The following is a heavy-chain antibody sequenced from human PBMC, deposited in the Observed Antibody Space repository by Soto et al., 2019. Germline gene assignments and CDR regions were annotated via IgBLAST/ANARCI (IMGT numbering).Heavy chain of an antibody. CDR3: ASLPATSDFDY. Sequence: TLSLTCTVSGGSISSPNFYWSWIRQHPGKGLEWIGHIYYNGTTYYNPTLKSRVSISVDKSKNQFSLKLSSVTAADTAVYYCASLPATSDFDYWGQGTLVTVSS. D-gene: IGHD2-2*01. CDR2: IYYNGTT. V-gene: IGHV4-31*03. CDR1: GGSISSPNFY. J-gene: IGHJ4*02.